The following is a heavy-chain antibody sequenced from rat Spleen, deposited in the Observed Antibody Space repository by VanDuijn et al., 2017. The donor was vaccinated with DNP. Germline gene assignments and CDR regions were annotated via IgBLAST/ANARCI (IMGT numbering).Heavy chain of an antibody. D-gene: IGHD1-3*01. CDR3: ARHGRVTTVATYWYFDF. CDR2: MRYEGGST. V-gene: IGHV5-20*01. CDR1: GFTFSDYY. J-gene: IGHJ1*01. Sequence: EVRLVESGGGLVQPGRSLKLSCAASGFTFSDYYMAWVRQAPTKGLELVAYMRYEGGSTYHGDSVKGRFTISRDYAKSSLYLQMDRLRSEDTATYYCARHGRVTTVATYWYFDFWGPGTMVTVSS.